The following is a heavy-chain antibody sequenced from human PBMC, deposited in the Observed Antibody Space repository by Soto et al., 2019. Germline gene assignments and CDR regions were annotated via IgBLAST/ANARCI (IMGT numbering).Heavy chain of an antibody. Sequence: QVQLVQSGAEVKKPGSSVKVSCKASGGTFSSYTISWVRQSPGQGLEWMGRIIPILGIANYAQKFQGRVTITADKSTSTAYMVLSSLRSEDTAVYYCARDPMTSRWFGYWFDPWGQGTLVTVS. CDR3: ARDPMTSRWFGYWFDP. D-gene: IGHD3-10*01. CDR2: IIPILGIA. J-gene: IGHJ5*02. V-gene: IGHV1-69*08. CDR1: GGTFSSYT.